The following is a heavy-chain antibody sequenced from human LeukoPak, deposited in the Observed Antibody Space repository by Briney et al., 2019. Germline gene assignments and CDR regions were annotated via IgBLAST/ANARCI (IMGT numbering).Heavy chain of an antibody. V-gene: IGHV3-30-3*01. CDR3: AKDRGY. CDR1: GFTFSRYA. Sequence: GGSLRLSCAASGFTFSRYAMHWVRQAPGKGLEWVAVISYDGSNKYYADSVKGRFTISRDNSKNTLYLQVNSLRPEDTAVYYCAKDRGYWGQGTLVTVSS. CDR2: ISYDGSNK. J-gene: IGHJ4*02.